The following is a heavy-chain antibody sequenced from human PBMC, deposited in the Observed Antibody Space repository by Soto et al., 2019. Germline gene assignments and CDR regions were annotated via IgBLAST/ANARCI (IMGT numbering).Heavy chain of an antibody. CDR2: ISSSGSTI. CDR1: GFTFSDYY. Sequence: GGSLRLSCAASGFTFSDYYMSWIRQAPGKGLEWVSYISSSGSTIYYADSVKGRFTISRDNAKNSLYLQMNSLRAEDTAVYYCARDVDPFTPGRTQDRDNWFDPWGQGTLVTVSS. V-gene: IGHV3-11*01. CDR3: ARDVDPFTPGRTQDRDNWFDP. D-gene: IGHD3-10*01. J-gene: IGHJ5*02.